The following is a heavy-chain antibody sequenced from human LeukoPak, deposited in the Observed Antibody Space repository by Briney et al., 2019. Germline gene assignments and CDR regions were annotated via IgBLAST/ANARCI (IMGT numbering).Heavy chain of an antibody. CDR3: ATIVVVTAI. CDR1: GGSISSSSYY. Sequence: PSETLSLTCTVSGGSISSSSYYWGWIRQPPGKGLEWIGSIYYSGSTYYNPSLKSRATISVDTSKNQFSLKLSSVTAADTAVYYCATIVVVTAIWGQGTLVTISS. J-gene: IGHJ4*02. CDR2: IYYSGST. D-gene: IGHD2-21*02. V-gene: IGHV4-39*07.